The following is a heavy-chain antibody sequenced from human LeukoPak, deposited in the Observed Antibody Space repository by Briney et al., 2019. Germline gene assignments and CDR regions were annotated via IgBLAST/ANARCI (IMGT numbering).Heavy chain of an antibody. CDR3: AKDINWYFDL. Sequence: PGGSLRLSCAASGFTFSDYYMSWVRQAPGKGLEWVSLISGDGGSTYYADSVKGRFTISRDNSKNSLYLQMNSLRTEDTALYYCAKDINWYFDLWGRGTLVTVSS. V-gene: IGHV3-43*02. CDR2: ISGDGGST. J-gene: IGHJ2*01. CDR1: GFTFSDYY.